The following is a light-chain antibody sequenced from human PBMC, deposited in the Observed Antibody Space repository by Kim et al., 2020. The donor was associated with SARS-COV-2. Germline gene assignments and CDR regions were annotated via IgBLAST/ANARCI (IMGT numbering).Light chain of an antibody. CDR2: GAS. CDR1: QSVSSN. J-gene: IGKJ1*01. Sequence: SPGERATLSGRASQSVSSNLAWYQQKAGQAPRLLIYGASTRATGTPARFSGSGSGTEFTLTISSLQSEDSAVYYCQQYKTWPPLTFGQGTKVDIK. V-gene: IGKV3-15*01. CDR3: QQYKTWPPLT.